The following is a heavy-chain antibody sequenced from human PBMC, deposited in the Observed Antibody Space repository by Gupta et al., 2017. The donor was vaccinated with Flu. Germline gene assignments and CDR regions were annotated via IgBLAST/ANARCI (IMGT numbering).Heavy chain of an antibody. CDR2: IDSGSGAI. CDR3: ARGGHFYGGFDY. CDR1: GFSFNIFS. V-gene: IGHV3-48*02. J-gene: IGHJ4*02. D-gene: IGHD4-17*01. Sequence: EAQLVESGGGLVQPGGSLRLSCAASGFSFNIFSMIWVRQAPGKGLEWVSYIDSGSGAIYYADSVMGRFTISRDNARNSLYLQMNSLKDEDTAMYYCARGGHFYGGFDYWGQGTLVTVSS.